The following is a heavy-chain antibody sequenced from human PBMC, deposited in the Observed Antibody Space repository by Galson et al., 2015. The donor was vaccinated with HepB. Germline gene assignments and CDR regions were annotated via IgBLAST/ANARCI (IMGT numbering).Heavy chain of an antibody. D-gene: IGHD6-19*01. Sequence: SLRLSCAASGFTFSNCGMHWVRQAPGKGLEWVAVISYDGSNKYYADSVKGRFTISRDNSKNPLYLQMNSLRAEDTALYYCAKDPYLYSALAGTMAGFDYWGQGTLVTVSS. V-gene: IGHV3-30*18. CDR1: GFTFSNCG. CDR2: ISYDGSNK. J-gene: IGHJ4*02. CDR3: AKDPYLYSALAGTMAGFDY.